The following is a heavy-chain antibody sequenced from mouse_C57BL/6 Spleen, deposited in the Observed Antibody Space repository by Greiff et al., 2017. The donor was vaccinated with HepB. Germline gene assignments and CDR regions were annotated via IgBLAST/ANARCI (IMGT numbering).Heavy chain of an antibody. CDR1: GFTFSSYA. Sequence: EVKLVESGEGLVKPGGSLKLSCEASGFTFSSYAMSWVRQTPEKRLEWVAYISSGGDYIYYADTVKGRFTISRDNARNTLYLQMSSLKSEDTAMYYCTRENWAYAMDYWGQGTSVTVSS. CDR2: ISSGGDYI. V-gene: IGHV5-9-1*02. D-gene: IGHD4-1*01. CDR3: TRENWAYAMDY. J-gene: IGHJ4*01.